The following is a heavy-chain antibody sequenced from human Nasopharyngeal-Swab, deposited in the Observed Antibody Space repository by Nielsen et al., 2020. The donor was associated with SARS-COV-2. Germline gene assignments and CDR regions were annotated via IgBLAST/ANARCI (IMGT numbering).Heavy chain of an antibody. Sequence: WIRQPPGKGLEWIGSIYYSGSTYYNPSLKSRVTISVDTSKNQFSLKLSSVTAADTAVYYCARIIAAAGTVGYMDAWGKGTTVTVSS. D-gene: IGHD6-13*01. V-gene: IGHV4-39*01. CDR3: ARIIAAAGTVGYMDA. J-gene: IGHJ6*03. CDR2: IYYSGST.